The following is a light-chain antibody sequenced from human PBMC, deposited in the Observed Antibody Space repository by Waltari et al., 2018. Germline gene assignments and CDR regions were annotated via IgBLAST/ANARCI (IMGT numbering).Light chain of an antibody. Sequence: QSALTQPASVSESPGQSITISCTAPSSDVIPYNYVPWYQHHPGTAPKLLIYDVNNRPSGGSDRFSGSKSGNAASLTISRLQAEDEADYYCSSYTASGTLVFGGGTRLTVL. J-gene: IGLJ2*01. V-gene: IGLV2-14*03. CDR2: DVN. CDR1: SSDVIPYNY. CDR3: SSYTASGTLV.